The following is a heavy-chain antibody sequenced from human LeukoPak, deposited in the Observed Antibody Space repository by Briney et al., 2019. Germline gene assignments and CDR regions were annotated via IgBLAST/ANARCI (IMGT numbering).Heavy chain of an antibody. CDR3: ARLRCDVGDCYSAGQNF. Sequence: GSLRLSCAASGFTFTTYWMHWVRPAPGQGLVWVSRINGDGSSTSYADSVKGRFSISRDNARNTLYLQMNSLRAEDTAVYFCARLRCDVGDCYSAGQNFWGQGTLVTVSS. V-gene: IGHV3-74*01. J-gene: IGHJ4*02. CDR1: GFTFTTYW. CDR2: INGDGSST. D-gene: IGHD2-21*02.